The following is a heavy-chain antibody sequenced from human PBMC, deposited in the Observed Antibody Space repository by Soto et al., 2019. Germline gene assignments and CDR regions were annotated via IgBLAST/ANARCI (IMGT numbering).Heavy chain of an antibody. V-gene: IGHV1-69*13. Sequence: ASVKVSCKASGGTFSSYAISWVRQAPGQGLEWMGGIIPIFGTANYAQKFQGRVTITADESTSTAYMELSSLRSEDTAVYYCARDGGYSGYNTLWAGWGRGTLVTVSS. D-gene: IGHD5-12*01. CDR1: GGTFSSYA. CDR2: IIPIFGTA. J-gene: IGHJ4*02. CDR3: ARDGGYSGYNTLWAG.